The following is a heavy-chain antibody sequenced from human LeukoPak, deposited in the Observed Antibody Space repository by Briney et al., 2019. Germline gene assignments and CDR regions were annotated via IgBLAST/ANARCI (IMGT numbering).Heavy chain of an antibody. D-gene: IGHD3-10*01. CDR1: GFTFSSYG. CDR3: AKSGFGLWFGELEYYFDY. Sequence: GGSLRLSCAASGFTFSSYGMHWVRQAPGKGLEWVAVISYDGSNKYYADSVKGRFTISRDNSKNTLYLQMNSLRAEDTAVYYCAKSGFGLWFGELEYYFDYWGQGTLVTASS. V-gene: IGHV3-30*18. CDR2: ISYDGSNK. J-gene: IGHJ4*02.